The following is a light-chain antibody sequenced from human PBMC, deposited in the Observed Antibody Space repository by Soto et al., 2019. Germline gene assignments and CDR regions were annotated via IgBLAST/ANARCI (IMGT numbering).Light chain of an antibody. CDR1: QSVISDY. V-gene: IGKV3-20*01. CDR3: QQYGRSPMFT. J-gene: IGKJ2*01. CDR2: GAS. Sequence: EIVLTQSPGTLSLSPGDRATLSCRASQSVISDYLAWYQQKPGQAPRLLIYGASRGAAGIPDRFSGSGSGTDFTLTIIRLEPEDWAVYFCQQYGRSPMFTFGQGTKLAVK.